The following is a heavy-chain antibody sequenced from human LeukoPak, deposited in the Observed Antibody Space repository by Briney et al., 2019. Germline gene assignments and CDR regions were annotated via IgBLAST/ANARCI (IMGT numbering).Heavy chain of an antibody. CDR1: GGSISSYY. V-gene: IGHV4-4*07. J-gene: IGHJ3*02. Sequence: SETLSLTCTVSGGSISSYYWSWIRQPAGKGLEWIGRIYTSGSTYYNPSLKSRVTISVDTSKNQFSLKLSSVTAADTAVYYCARDSSGYYVDAFDIWGQGTMVTVSS. CDR3: ARDSSGYYVDAFDI. CDR2: IYTSGST. D-gene: IGHD3-22*01.